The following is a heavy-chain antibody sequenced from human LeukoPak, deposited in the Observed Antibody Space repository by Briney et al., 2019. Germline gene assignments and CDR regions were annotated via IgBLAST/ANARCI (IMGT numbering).Heavy chain of an antibody. J-gene: IGHJ6*02. D-gene: IGHD5-12*01. Sequence: GGSLRLSCAASGFTFSSYAMHWVRQAPGKGLEWVAVISYDGSNKYYADSVKGRFTISRGNSKNTLYLQMNSLRAEDTAVYYCAKDQFGDIVATIPYGMDVWGQGTTVTVSS. CDR2: ISYDGSNK. V-gene: IGHV3-30-3*01. CDR3: AKDQFGDIVATIPYGMDV. CDR1: GFTFSSYA.